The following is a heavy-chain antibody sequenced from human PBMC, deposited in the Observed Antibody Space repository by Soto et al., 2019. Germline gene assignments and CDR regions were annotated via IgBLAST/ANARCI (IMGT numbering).Heavy chain of an antibody. J-gene: IGHJ5*02. CDR2: IIPIFGTA. D-gene: IGHD3-10*01. CDR3: ARSITMVRGVSNWFDP. CDR1: GGTFSSYA. V-gene: IGHV1-69*06. Sequence: SVKVSCKASGGTFSSYAISWVRQAPGQGLEWMGGIIPIFGTANYAQKFQGRVTITADKSTSTAYMELSSLRSKDTAVYYCARSITMVRGVSNWFDPWGQGTLVTVSS.